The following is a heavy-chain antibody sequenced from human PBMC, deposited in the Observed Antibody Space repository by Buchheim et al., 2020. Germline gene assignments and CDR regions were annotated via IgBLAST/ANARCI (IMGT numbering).Heavy chain of an antibody. CDR1: GFTFSDYY. V-gene: IGHV3-11*05. J-gene: IGHJ6*02. CDR2: ISSSSSYT. CDR3: ARAVSSSAPGGRSYYCYGMDV. Sequence: QVQLVESGGGLVKPGGSLRLSCAASGFTFSDYYMSWIRQAPGKGLEWVSYISSSSSYTNYADSVKGRFTISRDNAKNSLYLQMNSLRAEDTAVYYCARAVSSSAPGGRSYYCYGMDVWGQGTT. D-gene: IGHD6-6*01.